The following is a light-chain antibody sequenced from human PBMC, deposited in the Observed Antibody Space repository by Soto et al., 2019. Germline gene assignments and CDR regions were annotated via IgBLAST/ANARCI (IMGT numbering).Light chain of an antibody. J-gene: IGLJ2*01. CDR2: DNN. Sequence: QSALTQPPSVSAAPGQTVTISCSGSSSNIAYSYVSWYQHLPGTAPKLLIYDNNKRPSGIPDRFSGSKSGTSATLGITGLQTGDEAHYYCGTWDSSLSAVVFGGGTKVTVL. CDR3: GTWDSSLSAVV. V-gene: IGLV1-51*01. CDR1: SSNIAYSY.